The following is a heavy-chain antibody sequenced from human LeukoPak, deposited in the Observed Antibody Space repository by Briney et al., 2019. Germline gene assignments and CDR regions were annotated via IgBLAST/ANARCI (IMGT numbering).Heavy chain of an antibody. Sequence: ASVKVSCKASGGTFSSYAISWVRQAPGQGLEWMGWLNPNSGGTNYAQKFQGRVTMTRDTSISTAYMELSRLRSDDTAVYFCARVGAAYQDSNYWGQGTLVTVSS. J-gene: IGHJ4*02. CDR3: ARVGAAYQDSNY. CDR2: LNPNSGGT. V-gene: IGHV1-2*02. CDR1: GGTFSSYA. D-gene: IGHD1-26*01.